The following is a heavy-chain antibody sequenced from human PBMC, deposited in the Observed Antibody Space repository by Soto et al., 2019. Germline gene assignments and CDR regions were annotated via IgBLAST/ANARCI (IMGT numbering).Heavy chain of an antibody. Sequence: GGSLRLSCAASGFTFDDYAMHWVRQAPGKGLEWVSGISWNSGSIGYADSVKGRFTISRDNAKNSLYLQMNSLRAEDTALYYCAKDMVRGTGGLFDGVLAFDIWGQGTMVTVSS. V-gene: IGHV3-9*01. CDR2: ISWNSGSI. CDR3: AKDMVRGTGGLFDGVLAFDI. D-gene: IGHD2-8*01. J-gene: IGHJ3*02. CDR1: GFTFDDYA.